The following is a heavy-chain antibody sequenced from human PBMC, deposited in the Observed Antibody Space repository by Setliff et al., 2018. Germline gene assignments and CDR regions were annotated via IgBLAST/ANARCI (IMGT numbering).Heavy chain of an antibody. CDR2: IYYSGST. Sequence: PSGTLSLTCSVYGESFSNNYWSWIRQSPGKGLEWIGSIYYSGSTYYNPSLKSRVTMSVDTSKRQFSLKLGSATAADTAVYYCARDMGQPYYFESWGLGTLVTVSS. D-gene: IGHD1-1*01. CDR1: GESFSNNY. CDR3: ARDMGQPYYFES. J-gene: IGHJ4*02. V-gene: IGHV4-39*07.